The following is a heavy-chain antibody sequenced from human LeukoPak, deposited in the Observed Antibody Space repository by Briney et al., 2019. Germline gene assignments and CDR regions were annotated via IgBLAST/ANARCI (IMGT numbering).Heavy chain of an antibody. CDR1: GGSISSFY. Sequence: SETLSLTCTVSGGSISSFYWCWIRQPPGKGLEWIGRIHYSGSTTYNPSLKSRVTMSVDTSKNQFSLKLSSVTAADTAVYYCARFRDCGGDCYLLDYWGQGTLVTVSS. J-gene: IGHJ4*02. V-gene: IGHV4-59*01. CDR3: ARFRDCGGDCYLLDY. CDR2: IHYSGST. D-gene: IGHD2-21*02.